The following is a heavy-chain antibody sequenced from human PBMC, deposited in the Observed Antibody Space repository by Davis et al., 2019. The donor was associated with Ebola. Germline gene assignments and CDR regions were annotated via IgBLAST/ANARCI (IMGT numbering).Heavy chain of an antibody. V-gene: IGHV1-2*02. CDR2: INPNSGGA. Sequence: ASVKVSCKASGYTFTSYGISWVRQAPGQGLEWMGWINPNSGGANYAPKFQGRVAMTRDTSISTAYMELSSLRSNDTAIYYCARASAFSGNDLPGGAFDIWGQGTMVTVSS. CDR1: GYTFTSYG. D-gene: IGHD1-1*01. CDR3: ARASAFSGNDLPGGAFDI. J-gene: IGHJ3*02.